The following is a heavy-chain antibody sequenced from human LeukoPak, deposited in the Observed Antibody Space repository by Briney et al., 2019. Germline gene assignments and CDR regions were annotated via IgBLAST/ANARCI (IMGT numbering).Heavy chain of an antibody. CDR1: GYSFSRYG. V-gene: IGHV1-18*01. CDR3: ARDAHRSESDY. CDR2: INAYNGNT. D-gene: IGHD5-24*01. J-gene: IGHJ4*02. Sequence: GASVKVSCKASGYSFSRYGITWVRQAPGQGLEWMGWINAYNGNTNSAQRLHGRVTMTTDTSTSTAYLGLRNLRSDDTAIYYCARDAHRSESDYWGQGTLVTVSS.